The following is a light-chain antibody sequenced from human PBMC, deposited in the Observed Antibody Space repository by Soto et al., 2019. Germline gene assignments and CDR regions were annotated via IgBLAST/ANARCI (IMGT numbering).Light chain of an antibody. V-gene: IGKV3-15*01. CDR2: SAS. CDR1: QSVSSD. Sequence: DIVMTQSPSTLPASLGDRVTLSCRASQSVSSDLAWYQQKPGQAPKLLIYSASSIATDIPATFTGSGSGTEFTLTISSLQPEDIAVYYCQQNYNCPQTFGQGTKVDIK. CDR3: QQNYNCPQT. J-gene: IGKJ1*01.